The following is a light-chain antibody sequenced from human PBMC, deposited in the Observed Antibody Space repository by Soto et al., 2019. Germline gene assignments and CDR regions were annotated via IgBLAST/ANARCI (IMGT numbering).Light chain of an antibody. V-gene: IGLV1-40*02. CDR1: RSNIGAGYD. CDR2: GNK. CDR3: SSYTSINTVI. J-gene: IGLJ2*01. Sequence: QSVLTQPPSVSGVPGQTITISCTGSRSNIGAGYDVHWYQQFRGTAPKLLIYGNKNRPSGVPDRFSGSKSGTSASLAITGLQAEDEADYFCSSYTSINTVIFGGGTKLTVL.